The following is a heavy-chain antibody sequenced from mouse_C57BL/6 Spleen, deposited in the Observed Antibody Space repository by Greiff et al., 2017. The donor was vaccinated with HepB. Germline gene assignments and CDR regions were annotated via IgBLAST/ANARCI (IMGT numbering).Heavy chain of an antibody. CDR1: GFNIKDDY. CDR2: IDPENGDT. Sequence: EVQLQQSGAELVRPGASVKLSCTASGFNIKDDYMHWVKQRPEQGLEWIGWIDPENGDTEYASKFQGKATITADTSSNKAYLQLSSLPSEDTAVYYCTTGSNYAWFAYWGQGTLVTVSA. CDR3: TTGSNYAWFAY. V-gene: IGHV14-4*01. D-gene: IGHD2-5*01. J-gene: IGHJ3*01.